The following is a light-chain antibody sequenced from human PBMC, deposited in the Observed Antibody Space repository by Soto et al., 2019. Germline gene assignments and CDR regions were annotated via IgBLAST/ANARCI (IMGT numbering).Light chain of an antibody. V-gene: IGLV2-23*01. CDR2: EGS. CDR3: CSYAGSSPFV. J-gene: IGLJ1*01. CDR1: SSDVGSYNL. Sequence: QSALTQPASVSGSPGQSITISCTGTSSDVGSYNLVSWYQQHPGKAPKLMIYEGSKRPSGVSNRFSGSKSGNTASLTISGHQAEDEADYYCCSYAGSSPFVFGTGTKLTVL.